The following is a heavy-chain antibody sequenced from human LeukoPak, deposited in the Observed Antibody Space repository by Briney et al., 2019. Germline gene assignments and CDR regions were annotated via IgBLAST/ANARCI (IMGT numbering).Heavy chain of an antibody. V-gene: IGHV4-39*01. CDR1: GGSISSSSYY. CDR2: TYYSGST. CDR3: ARADDYYDSSGYYDY. J-gene: IGHJ4*02. D-gene: IGHD3-22*01. Sequence: PSETLSLTCTVSGGSISSSSYYWGWIRQPPGKGLEWIGSTYYSGSTYYNPSLKSRVTISVDTSKNQFSLKLSSVTAADTAVYYCARADDYYDSSGYYDYWGQGTLVTVSS.